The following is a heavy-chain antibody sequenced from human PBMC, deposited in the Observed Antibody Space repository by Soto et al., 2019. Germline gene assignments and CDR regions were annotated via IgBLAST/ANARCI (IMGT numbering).Heavy chain of an antibody. J-gene: IGHJ6*03. Sequence: PGGSLRLSCAASGFTFSSYWMHWVRQAPGKGLVWVSRINSDGSSTSYADSVKGRFTISRDNAKNTLYLQMNSLRAEDTAVYYCASDPRPATNNYYYYMDVWGKGTTVTVSS. CDR2: INSDGSST. CDR3: ASDPRPATNNYYYYMDV. D-gene: IGHD2-15*01. V-gene: IGHV3-74*01. CDR1: GFTFSSYW.